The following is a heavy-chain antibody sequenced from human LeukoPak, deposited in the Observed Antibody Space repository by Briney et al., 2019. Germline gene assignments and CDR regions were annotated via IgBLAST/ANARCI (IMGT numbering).Heavy chain of an antibody. J-gene: IGHJ5*02. V-gene: IGHV3-23*01. D-gene: IGHD6-25*01. Sequence: HPGGSLRLPCAASGFTFCSYAMSWVRQAPGKGLEWVSAISHSGGSTYYADSVKGRFTISRDNSKNTLYLHMNSLRVEDTAVYYSAKDPYRQRNPNWFDPWGQGTLVTVSS. CDR1: GFTFCSYA. CDR3: AKDPYRQRNPNWFDP. CDR2: ISHSGGST.